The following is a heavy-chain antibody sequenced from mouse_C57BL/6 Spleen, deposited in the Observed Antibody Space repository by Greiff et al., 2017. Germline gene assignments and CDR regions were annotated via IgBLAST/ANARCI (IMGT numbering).Heavy chain of an antibody. J-gene: IGHJ3*01. CDR2: IDPSDSET. CDR3: AREGHDYDWFAY. Sequence: QVQLQQPGAELVRPGSSVKLSCKASGYTFTSYWMHWVKQRPIQGLEWIGNIDPSDSETHYNQKFKDKATLTVDKSSSTAYMQLSSLTSEDSAVYYCAREGHDYDWFAYWGQGTLVTVSA. CDR1: GYTFTSYW. D-gene: IGHD2-4*01. V-gene: IGHV1-52*01.